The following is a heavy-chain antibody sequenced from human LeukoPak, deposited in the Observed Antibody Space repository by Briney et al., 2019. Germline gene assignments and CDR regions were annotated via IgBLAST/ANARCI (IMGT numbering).Heavy chain of an antibody. J-gene: IGHJ6*03. CDR2: ISSSSSYI. CDR1: EFSFSSYT. V-gene: IGHV3-21*01. CDR3: ARAKGYSYGRGDYYYYMDV. D-gene: IGHD5-18*01. Sequence: GGSLRLSCAASEFSFSSYTMNWVRQAPGKGLEWVSSISSSSSYIYYADSVKGRFTISRDNAKNSLYLQMNSLRAEDTAVYYCARAKGYSYGRGDYYYYMDVWGKGTTVTVSS.